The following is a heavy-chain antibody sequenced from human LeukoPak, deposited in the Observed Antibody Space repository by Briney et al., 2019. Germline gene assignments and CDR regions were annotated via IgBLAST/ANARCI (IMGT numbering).Heavy chain of an antibody. J-gene: IGHJ6*04. V-gene: IGHV1-69*10. CDR3: AGIPVFGVVLHQEPV. CDR2: FIPILGTA. Sequence: ASVKVSRKASGYTFTGYYMHWVRQAPGQGLEWMGVFIPILGTANSTQKFQGRVTITADISTNTVYMELGSLRSEDTAVYFCAGIPVFGVVLHQEPVWGKGTTVTVSS. CDR1: GYTFTGYY. D-gene: IGHD3-3*01.